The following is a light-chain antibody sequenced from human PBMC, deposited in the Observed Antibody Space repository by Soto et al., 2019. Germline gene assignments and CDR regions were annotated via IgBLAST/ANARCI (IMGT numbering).Light chain of an antibody. V-gene: IGLV1-51*02. CDR2: QNN. Sequence: QSVLTQPPSMSAAPGQKVTISCSGSTSNIGSNFVSWYQQLPGTAPRLLIFQNNKRRSGVPDRFSGSKSGTSATLGITGLQTGDDADYYCATWDKSLDVGVFGGGTKLTVL. CDR3: ATWDKSLDVGV. J-gene: IGLJ2*01. CDR1: TSNIGSNF.